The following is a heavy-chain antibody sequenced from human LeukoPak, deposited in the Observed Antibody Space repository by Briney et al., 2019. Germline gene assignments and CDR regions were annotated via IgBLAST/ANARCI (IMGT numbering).Heavy chain of an antibody. CDR3: AREDAEQMDNSFDI. Sequence: SETLSLTCTVSGDSISSSSYYWGWIRQPPGKGLEWIGSIYYSGSTYYNPSLKSRLTISIDTSKNQFSLKLRSVTAADTAVYYCAREDAEQMDNSFDIWGQGTMVTVSS. CDR1: GDSISSSSYY. V-gene: IGHV4-39*07. J-gene: IGHJ3*02. CDR2: IYYSGST. D-gene: IGHD5-24*01.